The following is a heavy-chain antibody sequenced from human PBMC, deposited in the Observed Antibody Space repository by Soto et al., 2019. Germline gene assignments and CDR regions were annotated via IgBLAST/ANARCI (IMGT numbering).Heavy chain of an antibody. V-gene: IGHV4-34*01. D-gene: IGHD3-9*01. J-gene: IGHJ5*02. CDR2: INHSGST. Sequence: QVQLQQWGAGLLKPSETLSLTCAVYGGSFSGYYWSWIRQPPGKGLEWIGEINHSGSTNYNPSLKSRVTISVDTSKNQFSLKLNSVTAADTAVYYCARRYFAWLLGLEKNWFDPWGQGTLVTVSS. CDR3: ARRYFAWLLGLEKNWFDP. CDR1: GGSFSGYY.